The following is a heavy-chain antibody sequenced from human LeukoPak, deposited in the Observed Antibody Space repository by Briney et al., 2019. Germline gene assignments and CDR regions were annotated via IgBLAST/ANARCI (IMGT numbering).Heavy chain of an antibody. CDR2: ISSGGSTK. V-gene: IGHV3-48*03. CDR3: ARMDDLRFVP. D-gene: IGHD1-1*01. CDR1: GFSFRSYE. Sequence: GGSLRLSCAASGFSFRSYEMNWVRQAPGKGLEWVSYISSGGSTKYYADSVKGRFTISRDNAKNSLSLQTNSLRAEDTAVYYCARMDDLRFVPWGEGTLVTVSS. J-gene: IGHJ5*02.